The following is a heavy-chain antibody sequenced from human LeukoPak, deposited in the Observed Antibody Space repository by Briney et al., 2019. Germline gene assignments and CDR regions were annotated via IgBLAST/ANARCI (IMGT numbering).Heavy chain of an antibody. J-gene: IGHJ4*02. V-gene: IGHV1-3*01. Sequence: GASVKVSCKASGYTFTRYVLHWVRQTPGQRLEWMGCINAGDGDTKYSQNFQGRVSITRDTSASTACMEVTNLRSENTTVYYCARSPRSGWYWDYWGQGTLVTVSS. D-gene: IGHD6-19*01. CDR2: INAGDGDT. CDR1: GYTFTRYV. CDR3: ARSPRSGWYWDY.